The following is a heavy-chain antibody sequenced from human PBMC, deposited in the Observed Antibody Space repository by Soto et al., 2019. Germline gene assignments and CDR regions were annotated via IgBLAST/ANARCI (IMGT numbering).Heavy chain of an antibody. CDR3: ADSLIWGSYRYTED. CDR2: IYYSGST. V-gene: IGHV4-39*01. J-gene: IGHJ4*02. D-gene: IGHD3-16*02. CDR1: GGSISSSSYY. Sequence: QLQLQESGPGLVKPSETLSLTCTVSGGSISSSSYYWGWIRQPPGKGLEWIGSIYYSGSTYYNPSLKSRVTISVDTSKTQFSLKLSSVTAADTAVYYCADSLIWGSYRYTEDWGQGTLVTVSS.